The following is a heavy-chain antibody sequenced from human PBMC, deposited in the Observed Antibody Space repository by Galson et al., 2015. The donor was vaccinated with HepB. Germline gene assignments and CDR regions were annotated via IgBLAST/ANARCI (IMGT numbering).Heavy chain of an antibody. V-gene: IGHV3-66*01. J-gene: IGHJ4*02. CDR1: GFTFSTYA. CDR2: IYTGGGT. Sequence: SLRLSCAASGFTFSTYAMSWVRQAPGKGLEWVSLIYTGGGTYYADSVRGRFTISRDNSKNTLYLQMNSLRAEDTGVYYCASRVSIPGRDFDYWGQGTLFPVSS. CDR3: ASRVSIPGRDFDY. D-gene: IGHD2-21*01.